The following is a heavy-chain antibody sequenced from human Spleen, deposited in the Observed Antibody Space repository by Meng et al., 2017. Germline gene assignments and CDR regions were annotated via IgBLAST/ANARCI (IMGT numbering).Heavy chain of an antibody. CDR1: GDSLSGSY. V-gene: IGHV4-34*01. CDR3: ARGPTTMAHDFNY. J-gene: IGHJ4*02. CDR2: INHGGST. D-gene: IGHD4-11*01. Sequence: VRLHQWAAGLLQPSGTPSLTCAVYGDSLSGSYWSWIRQPPGKGLEWIGEINHGGSTNYNPSLKSRVTISVDTSQNNLSLKLSSVTAADSAVYYCARGPTTMAHDFNYWGQGTLVTVSS.